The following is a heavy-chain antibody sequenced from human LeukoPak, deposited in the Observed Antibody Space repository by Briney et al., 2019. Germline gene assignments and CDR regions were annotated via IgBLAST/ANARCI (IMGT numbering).Heavy chain of an antibody. V-gene: IGHV1-18*01. CDR2: ISAYNGNT. CDR3: ARDDMVRGVIPFDY. J-gene: IGHJ4*02. Sequence: ASVKVSCKASGYTFTSYGISWVRQAPGQGLEWMGWISAYNGNTNYAQELQGRVTMTTDTSTSTAYMELRSLRSDDTAVYYCARDDMVRGVIPFDYWGQGTLVTVSS. D-gene: IGHD3-10*01. CDR1: GYTFTSYG.